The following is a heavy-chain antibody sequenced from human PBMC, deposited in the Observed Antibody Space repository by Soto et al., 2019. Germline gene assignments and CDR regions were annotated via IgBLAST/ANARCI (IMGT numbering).Heavy chain of an antibody. CDR2: INHSGST. J-gene: IGHJ4*02. Sequence: LSLTCAVYGGSFSAYYWSWIRQPPGKGLEWIGEINHSGSTNYNRSLKSRVTISVDTSKNQFSLKLRSVTAADTAVYYCASGRGYSSSWSLVYFAYWGQGTLVTVSS. CDR1: GGSFSAYY. V-gene: IGHV4-34*01. CDR3: ASGRGYSSSWSLVYFAY. D-gene: IGHD6-13*01.